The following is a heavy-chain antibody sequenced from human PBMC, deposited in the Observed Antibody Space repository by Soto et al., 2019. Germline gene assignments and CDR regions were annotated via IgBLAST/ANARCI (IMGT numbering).Heavy chain of an antibody. J-gene: IGHJ6*02. CDR1: GGSFSGYY. Sequence: QVQLQQWGAGLLKPSETLSLTCAVYGGSFSGYYWSWIRQPPGKGLEWIGEINHSGSTNYNPSLKSRLTISVDTYKNQFSLKLSSVTAADTAVYYCAIRGATPTYYYYGMDVWGQGTTVTVSS. V-gene: IGHV4-34*01. CDR2: INHSGST. CDR3: AIRGATPTYYYYGMDV.